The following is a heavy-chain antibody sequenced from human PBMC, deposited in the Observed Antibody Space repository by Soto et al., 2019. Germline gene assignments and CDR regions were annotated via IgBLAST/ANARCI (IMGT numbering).Heavy chain of an antibody. CDR3: ARVRRYSSSCDY. V-gene: IGHV4-4*07. J-gene: IGHJ4*02. D-gene: IGHD6-13*01. Sequence: SETLSLTCTVSGGSISSYYWSWIRQPAGKGLEWIGRIYTSGSTNYNPPLKSRVTMSVDTSKNQFSLKLSSVTAADTAVYYCARVRRYSSSCDYWGQGTLVTVSS. CDR2: IYTSGST. CDR1: GGSISSYY.